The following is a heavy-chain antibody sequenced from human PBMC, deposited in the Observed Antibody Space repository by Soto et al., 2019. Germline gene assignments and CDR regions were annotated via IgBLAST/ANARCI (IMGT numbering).Heavy chain of an antibody. J-gene: IGHJ4*02. V-gene: IGHV3-49*04. CDR1: GFTFGDYA. CDR3: TRGVVATPPYYFDY. Sequence: GGSLRLSCTASGFTFGDYAMSWVRQAPGKGLEWVGFIRSKAYGGTTEYAASVKGRFTISRDDSKSIAYLQMNSLKTEDTAVYYCTRGVVATPPYYFDYWGQGTLVTVSS. D-gene: IGHD5-12*01. CDR2: IRSKAYGGTT.